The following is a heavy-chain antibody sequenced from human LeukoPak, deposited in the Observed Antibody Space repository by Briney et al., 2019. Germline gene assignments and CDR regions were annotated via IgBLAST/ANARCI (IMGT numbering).Heavy chain of an antibody. Sequence: SETLSLTCTVSGASTRSSYWSWIRQPPGKGLEWIGCIYYTGSTNYNPSLKSRVTTSLDTSKNQFSLKLTSVTAADTAMYYCARDVVVVPAGRRYFDLWGRGTLVTVSS. J-gene: IGHJ2*01. CDR3: ARDVVVVPAGRRYFDL. CDR2: IYYTGST. V-gene: IGHV4-59*01. D-gene: IGHD2-2*01. CDR1: GASTRSSY.